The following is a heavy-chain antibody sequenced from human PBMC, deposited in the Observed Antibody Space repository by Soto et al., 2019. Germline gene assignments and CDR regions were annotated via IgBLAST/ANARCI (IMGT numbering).Heavy chain of an antibody. CDR1: GVSISSGGYS. Sequence: SGTLSLTCAVSGVSISSGGYSGSWIRQPPGKGLEWIGYIYHSGSTYYNPSLKSRVTISVDRPKNQFSLKLSSVTAADTAVYYCARGPRCPSSTSCRWFDPWGQGTLVTVSS. J-gene: IGHJ5*02. CDR3: ARGPRCPSSTSCRWFDP. D-gene: IGHD2-2*01. V-gene: IGHV4-30-2*01. CDR2: IYHSGST.